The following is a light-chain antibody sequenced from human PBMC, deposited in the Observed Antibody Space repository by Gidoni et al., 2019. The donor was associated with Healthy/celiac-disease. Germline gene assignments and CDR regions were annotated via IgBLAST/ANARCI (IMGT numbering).Light chain of an antibody. J-gene: IGKJ2*01. Sequence: EIVMTQSPATLSVSPGERATLSCRASQSVSSNLAWYQQKPGQAPRFLIYGASTRATGIPARFSGSGSGTEFTLTISSLQSEDFAVYYCQQYNNWPPYTFGQXTKLEIK. CDR3: QQYNNWPPYT. V-gene: IGKV3-15*01. CDR2: GAS. CDR1: QSVSSN.